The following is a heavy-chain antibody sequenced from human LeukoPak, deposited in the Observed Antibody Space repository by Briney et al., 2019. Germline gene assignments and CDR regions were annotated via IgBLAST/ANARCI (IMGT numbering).Heavy chain of an antibody. CDR1: SFLSGRHS. Sequence: GGSLSLVYPPDSFLSGRHSLGSARQAPGKGLEWVATIVSDGYKAYYADSVKGRFAISRDNSKYTVHLQMNSLRAEDTATYYCANEIVVLFGDPWGQGALVTVSS. D-gene: IGHD3-10*01. CDR2: IVSDGYKA. J-gene: IGHJ5*02. V-gene: IGHV3-23*01. CDR3: ANEIVVLFGDP.